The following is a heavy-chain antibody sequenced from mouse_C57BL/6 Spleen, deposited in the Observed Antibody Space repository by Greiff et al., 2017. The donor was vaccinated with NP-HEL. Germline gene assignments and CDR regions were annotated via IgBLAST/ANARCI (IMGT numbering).Heavy chain of an antibody. CDR2: ISSGSSTI. CDR1: GFTFSDYG. Sequence: DVQLVESGGGLVKPGGSLKLSCAASGFTFSDYGMHWVRQAPEKGLEWVAYISSGSSTIYYADTVKGRFTISRDNAKNTLFLQMTSLRSEDTAMYYCARDYSNYYYAMDYWGQGTSVTVSS. D-gene: IGHD2-5*01. CDR3: ARDYSNYYYAMDY. J-gene: IGHJ4*01. V-gene: IGHV5-17*01.